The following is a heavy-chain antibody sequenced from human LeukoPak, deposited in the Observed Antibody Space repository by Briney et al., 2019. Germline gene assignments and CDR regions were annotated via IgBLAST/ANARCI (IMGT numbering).Heavy chain of an antibody. CDR3: AGESSVTTSHRALNV. CDR2: IWYDGREE. V-gene: IGHV3-33*01. Sequence: GGSLRPSCASSGFSDTNYAIHWVRQAPGKGLEWVADIWYDGREEDYADSVKARFTLSRDNSRNTVYLQMNSLGGDDTAVYYCAGESSVTTSHRALNVWGQGALVTVSS. J-gene: IGHJ3*01. D-gene: IGHD3-22*01. CDR1: GFSDTNYA.